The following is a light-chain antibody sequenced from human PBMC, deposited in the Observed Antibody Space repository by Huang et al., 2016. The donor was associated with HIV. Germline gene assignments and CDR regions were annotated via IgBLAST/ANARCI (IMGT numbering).Light chain of an antibody. CDR2: AAS. V-gene: IGKV1-39*01. CDR3: QQSRSLPRT. J-gene: IGKJ4*01. Sequence: DIQLTQSPSSLSASVGDGITITCRASENIVYSLSWFRQRPGRAPEALIYAASRLHAGVPSKFSATGSETNFTLSIDGLGPEDFATYYCQQSRSLPRTYGGGTKVDI. CDR1: ENIVYS.